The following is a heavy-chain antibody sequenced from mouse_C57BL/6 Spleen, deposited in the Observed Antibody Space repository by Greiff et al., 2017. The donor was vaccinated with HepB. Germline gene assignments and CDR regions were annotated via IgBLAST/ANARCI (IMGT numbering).Heavy chain of an antibody. CDR1: GYAFSSYW. Sequence: VQLQQSGAELVKPGASVKISCKASGYAFSSYWMNWVKQRPGKGLEWIGQIYPGDGDTNYNGKFKGKATLTADKSSSTAYMQLSSLTSEDTAVYFWARSIGRWAWFAYWGQGTLVTVSA. CDR3: ARSIGRWAWFAY. CDR2: IYPGDGDT. D-gene: IGHD1-1*01. V-gene: IGHV1-80*01. J-gene: IGHJ3*01.